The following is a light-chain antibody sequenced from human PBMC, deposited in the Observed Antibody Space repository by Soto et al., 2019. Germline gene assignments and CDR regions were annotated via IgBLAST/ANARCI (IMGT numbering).Light chain of an antibody. Sequence: DIVMTQSPLSLPVTPGEPASISCRSSQSPLHSNGYNYLDWYLQKPGQSPQPLIYLGSNRASGVPDRFSGSGSGTDFTLKISRVEAEDVGVYYCMQALQTLWTFGQGTKVEIK. CDR2: LGS. CDR3: MQALQTLWT. CDR1: QSPLHSNGYNY. J-gene: IGKJ1*01. V-gene: IGKV2-28*01.